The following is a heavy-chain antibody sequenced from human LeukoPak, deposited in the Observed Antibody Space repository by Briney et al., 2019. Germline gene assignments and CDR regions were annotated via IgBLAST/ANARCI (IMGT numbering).Heavy chain of an antibody. CDR1: GYSFPNYW. CDR2: VYHADSDA. CDR3: ARRGTWHFDL. Sequence: GESLKISCRGSGYSFPNYWIGWVRQLPGKGLEYMGVVYHADSDATYSPSFQGQVTFSADKSTDTAYLQWSSLKASDTAMYYCARRGTWHFDLWGRGTLVTVSS. D-gene: IGHD3/OR15-3a*01. J-gene: IGHJ2*01. V-gene: IGHV5-51*01.